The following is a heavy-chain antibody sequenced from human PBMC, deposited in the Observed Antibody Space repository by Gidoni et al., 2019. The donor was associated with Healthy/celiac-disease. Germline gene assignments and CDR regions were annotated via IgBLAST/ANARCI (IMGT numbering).Heavy chain of an antibody. D-gene: IGHD2-2*01. Sequence: QVQLQQWGAGLLKPSETLSLTCAVYGGSFSGYYWSWIRQPPGTGLEWIGEINHSGSTNYNPSLKSRVTISVDTSKNQFSLKLSSVTAADTAVYYCARASVPAADAFDIWGQGTMVTVSS. CDR3: ARASVPAADAFDI. J-gene: IGHJ3*02. CDR2: INHSGST. V-gene: IGHV4-34*01. CDR1: GGSFSGYY.